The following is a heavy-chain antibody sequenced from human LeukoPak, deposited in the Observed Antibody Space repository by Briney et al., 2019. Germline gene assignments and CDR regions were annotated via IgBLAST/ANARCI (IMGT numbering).Heavy chain of an antibody. D-gene: IGHD1-26*01. V-gene: IGHV3-23*01. CDR3: AKAIVGAPRVAFDY. CDR2: ISGSGGST. Sequence: GESLRLSCAASGFTFSSYAMSWVRQAPGKGLEWVSAISGSGGSTYYADSVKGRFTISRDNSKNTLYLQMNSLRAKDTAVYYCAKAIVGAPRVAFDYWGQGTLVTLSS. J-gene: IGHJ4*02. CDR1: GFTFSSYA.